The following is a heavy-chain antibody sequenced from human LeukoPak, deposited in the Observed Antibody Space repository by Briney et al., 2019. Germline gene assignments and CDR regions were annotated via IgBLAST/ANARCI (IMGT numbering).Heavy chain of an antibody. CDR3: ARELSGSYGGGWFDP. J-gene: IGHJ5*02. D-gene: IGHD6-25*01. V-gene: IGHV4-34*01. Sequence: PSETLSLTCAVYGGSFSGYYWSWIRQPPGKGLEWIGEINHSGSTNYNPSLKSRVTISEDTSKNQFSLKLSSVTAADTAVYYCARELSGSYGGGWFDPWGQGTLVTVSS. CDR1: GGSFSGYY. CDR2: INHSGST.